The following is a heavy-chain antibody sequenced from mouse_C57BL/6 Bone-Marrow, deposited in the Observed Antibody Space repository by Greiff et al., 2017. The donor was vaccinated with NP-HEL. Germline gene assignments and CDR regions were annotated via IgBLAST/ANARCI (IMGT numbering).Heavy chain of an antibody. CDR1: GFNIKDDY. J-gene: IGHJ1*03. CDR2: IDPENGDT. D-gene: IGHD2-1*01. CDR3: TYSDWYFDV. V-gene: IGHV14-4*01. Sequence: EVNVVESGAELVRPGASVKLSCTASGFNIKDDYMHWVKQRPEQGLEWIGWIDPENGDTEYASKFQGKATITADTSSNTAYLQLSSLTSEDTAVYYCTYSDWYFDVWGTGTTVTVSS.